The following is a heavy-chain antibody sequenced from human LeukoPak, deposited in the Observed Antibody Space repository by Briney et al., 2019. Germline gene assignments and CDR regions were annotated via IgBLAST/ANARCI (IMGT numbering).Heavy chain of an antibody. D-gene: IGHD3-10*01. CDR2: IYYSGST. J-gene: IGHJ4*02. Sequence: SHTLSLTCTLAGASISNYYWSWLRLHPGKWLEWLGCIYYSGSTNYNPSLKSRVTISVDTSSNQFSLKLNSVTAADTAVYYCARRAYGSGSFNRYHFDYWGQGTLVAVSS. CDR3: ARRAYGSGSFNRYHFDY. CDR1: GASISNYY. V-gene: IGHV4-59*08.